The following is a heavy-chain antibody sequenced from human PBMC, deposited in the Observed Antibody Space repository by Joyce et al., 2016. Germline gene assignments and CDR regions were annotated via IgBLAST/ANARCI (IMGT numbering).Heavy chain of an antibody. V-gene: IGHV3-30*18. CDR1: GITFSTYA. CDR2: LSYDGSHE. CDR3: AKGGFHDSSGRGFFDF. J-gene: IGHJ4*02. D-gene: IGHD3-22*01. Sequence: QVQLVESGGGVVQPERSLRLSCPASGITFSTYAMHWVRQAPGKVLVWVAALSYDGSHEYYADSVKCRFTISRDKSKSTLYLQMNSLRAEDTAVYYCAKGGFHDSSGRGFFDFWGQGTLVTVSS.